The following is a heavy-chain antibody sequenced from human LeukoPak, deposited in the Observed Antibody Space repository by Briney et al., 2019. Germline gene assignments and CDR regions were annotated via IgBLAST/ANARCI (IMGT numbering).Heavy chain of an antibody. V-gene: IGHV3-23*01. CDR1: GFTFSSYA. D-gene: IGHD4-17*01. Sequence: GGSLRLSCAASGFTFSSYAMSWVRQAPGKGLEWVSAVSGSGGSTYYADSVKGRFTISRDNSKNTLYLQMNSLRAEDTAVYYCAKDPYGVQTSYFDYWGQGTLVTVSS. CDR3: AKDPYGVQTSYFDY. J-gene: IGHJ4*02. CDR2: VSGSGGST.